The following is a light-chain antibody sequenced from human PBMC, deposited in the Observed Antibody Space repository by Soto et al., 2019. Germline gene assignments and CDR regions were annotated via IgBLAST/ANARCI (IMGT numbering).Light chain of an antibody. Sequence: DIQMTQSPSSLSASVGDRVTISCRASQSISTYLNWYQQKPGTAPRLLIYRASSVKSGVPPRFSGSGSGRDFTLTLSSLLPEEIATYFCQQSYSSHPWTFGQGTKVEVK. V-gene: IGKV1-39*01. CDR1: QSISTY. CDR3: QQSYSSHPWT. J-gene: IGKJ1*01. CDR2: RAS.